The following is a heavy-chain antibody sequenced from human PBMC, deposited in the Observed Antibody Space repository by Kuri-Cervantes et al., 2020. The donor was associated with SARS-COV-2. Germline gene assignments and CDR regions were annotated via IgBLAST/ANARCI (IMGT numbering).Heavy chain of an antibody. CDR1: GGSISSSSYY. CDR2: IYHSGST. V-gene: IGHV4-39*07. J-gene: IGHJ4*02. Sequence: SETLSLTCTVSGGSISSSSYYWGWIRQPPGKGLEWIGSIYHSGSTYYNPSLKSRVTISVDTSKNQFSLKLSSVTAADTAVYYCAREGYSYGVNWGQGTLVTVSS. D-gene: IGHD5-18*01. CDR3: AREGYSYGVN.